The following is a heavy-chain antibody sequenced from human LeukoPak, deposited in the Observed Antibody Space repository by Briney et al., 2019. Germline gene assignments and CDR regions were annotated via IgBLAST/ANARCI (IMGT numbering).Heavy chain of an antibody. V-gene: IGHV3-23*01. D-gene: IGHD6-13*01. CDR2: ISGSGGST. CDR3: AKDSSSWYSPHFDY. J-gene: IGHJ4*02. CDR1: GFTFSSYA. Sequence: GGSLRLSCAASGFTFSSYAMSWVRQAPGNGLEWVSAISGSGGSTYYADSVKGRFTISRDNSKNTLYLQMNSLRAEDTAVYYCAKDSSSWYSPHFDYWGQGTLVTVSS.